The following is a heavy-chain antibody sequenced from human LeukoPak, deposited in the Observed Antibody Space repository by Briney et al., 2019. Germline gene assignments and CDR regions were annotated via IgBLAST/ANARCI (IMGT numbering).Heavy chain of an antibody. J-gene: IGHJ6*02. Sequence: SETLSLTCTVSGGSISSYYWSWIRQPPGKGLEWIGYIYYSGSTNYNPSLKSRVTISVDTSKNQFSLKLSSVTAADTAVYYCARDRRRAGDCSSTSCTYYYYYGMDVWGQGTTVTVSS. D-gene: IGHD2-2*01. CDR2: IYYSGST. CDR3: ARDRRRAGDCSSTSCTYYYYYGMDV. CDR1: GGSISSYY. V-gene: IGHV4-59*01.